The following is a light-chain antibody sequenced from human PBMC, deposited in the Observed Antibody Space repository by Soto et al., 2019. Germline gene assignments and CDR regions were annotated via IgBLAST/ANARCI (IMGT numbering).Light chain of an antibody. CDR3: QQYGSSPWT. Sequence: IVLTQSPGTLSLSPGERAARSCRASQSVSNNYLAWYQQKPGQAPRLLIYGASSRATGIPDRFSGSGSGTDFTLTISRLEPEDFAVYYCQQYGSSPWTFGQGTKVDI. V-gene: IGKV3-20*01. J-gene: IGKJ1*01. CDR1: QSVSNNY. CDR2: GAS.